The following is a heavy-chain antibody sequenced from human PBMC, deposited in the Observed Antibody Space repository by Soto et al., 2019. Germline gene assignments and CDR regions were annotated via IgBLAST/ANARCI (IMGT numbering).Heavy chain of an antibody. D-gene: IGHD5-12*01. V-gene: IGHV3-23*01. Sequence: PGGSLRLSCAASGFTFSSYAMSWVRQAPGKGLEWVSAIRGSGGSTYYADSVKGRFTISRDNSKNTLYLQMNSLRAEDTAVYYCAKAQQDIVVYYYFDYWGQGTLVTVSS. CDR3: AKAQQDIVVYYYFDY. CDR1: GFTFSSYA. CDR2: IRGSGGST. J-gene: IGHJ4*02.